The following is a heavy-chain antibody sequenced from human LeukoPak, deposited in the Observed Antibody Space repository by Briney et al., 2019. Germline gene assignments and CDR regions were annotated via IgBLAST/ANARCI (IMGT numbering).Heavy chain of an antibody. J-gene: IGHJ4*02. CDR2: VSSSGGLT. CDR3: AKLGGDYGGY. CDR1: GFTFSTWT. V-gene: IGHV3-23*01. D-gene: IGHD4-17*01. Sequence: PGGSLRLSCAASGFTFSTWTMTWVRQAPGKGLEWVSAVSSSGGLTYYADSVKGRFTISRDNSKSTLYLQMNSLRAKDTAVYYCAKLGGDYGGYWGQGTLVTVSS.